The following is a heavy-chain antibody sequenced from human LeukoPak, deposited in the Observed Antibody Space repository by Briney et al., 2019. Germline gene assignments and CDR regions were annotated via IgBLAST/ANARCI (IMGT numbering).Heavy chain of an antibody. Sequence: GASVKVSCKASGYTFTDYYMHWARQAPGQGLEWMGWINPNSGDTNYAQKFQDRVTMTRDTSISTAYIELNFLRSDDTAVFYCARGDYYGSPKVVAAWGQGTLVTVSS. CDR3: ARGDYYGSPKVVAA. J-gene: IGHJ5*02. CDR1: GYTFTDYY. V-gene: IGHV1-2*02. CDR2: INPNSGDT. D-gene: IGHD3-10*01.